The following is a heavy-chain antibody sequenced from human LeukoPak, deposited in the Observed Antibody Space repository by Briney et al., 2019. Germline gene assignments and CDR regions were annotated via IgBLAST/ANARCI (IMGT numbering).Heavy chain of an antibody. J-gene: IGHJ4*02. CDR3: ARVQESGWSLYYFDY. V-gene: IGHV4-59*01. CDR1: GGSISSYY. D-gene: IGHD6-19*01. Sequence: SETLSLTCTVSGGSISSYYWSWIRQPPGKGLEWIGYIYYSGSTNYNPSLKSRVTISVDTSKNQFSLKLSSVTAADTAVYYCARVQESGWSLYYFDYWGQGTQVTVSS. CDR2: IYYSGST.